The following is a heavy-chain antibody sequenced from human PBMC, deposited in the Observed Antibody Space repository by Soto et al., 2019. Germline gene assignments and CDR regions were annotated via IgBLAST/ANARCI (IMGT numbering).Heavy chain of an antibody. CDR3: AREIQQLSSGWQRRNYYLDL. D-gene: IGHD6-19*01. CDR2: IYQSGGT. Sequence: QVQLQESGPGLVKPSATLSLTCAVSGDSITSSNWWSWVRQTPGKGLERIGEIYQSGGTTYNPSLNSRLAMSMDKSMNQFSMNLTSVTAADTARYYCAREIQQLSSGWQRRNYYLDLGGRGTLVTVSS. CDR1: GDSITSSNW. J-gene: IGHJ2*01. V-gene: IGHV4-4*02.